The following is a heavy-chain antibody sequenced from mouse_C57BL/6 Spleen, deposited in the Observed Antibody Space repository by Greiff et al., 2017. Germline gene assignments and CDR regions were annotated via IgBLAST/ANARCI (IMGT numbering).Heavy chain of an antibody. CDR2: INPNNGGT. CDR1: GYTFTDYY. Sequence: EVQLQQSGPELVKPGASVKISCKASGYTFTDYYMNWVKQSHGKSLEWIGDINPNNGGTSYNQKFKGKATLTVDKSSSTAYMELRSLTSEDSAVYYCARRTGTWDWYFDVWGTGTTVTVSS. D-gene: IGHD4-1*01. V-gene: IGHV1-26*01. CDR3: ARRTGTWDWYFDV. J-gene: IGHJ1*03.